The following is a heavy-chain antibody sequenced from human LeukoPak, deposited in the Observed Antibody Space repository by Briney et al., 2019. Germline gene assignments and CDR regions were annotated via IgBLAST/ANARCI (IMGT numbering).Heavy chain of an antibody. CDR2: IYYSGST. Sequence: MASETLSLTCTVSGGSISSYYWSWIRQPPGKGLEWIGYIYYSGSTYYNPPLKSRVTMSVDTSKNQFSLKLSSVTAADTAVYYCARLGWAYYYGSGSYYNMDYWGQGTLVTVSS. D-gene: IGHD3-10*01. CDR3: ARLGWAYYYGSGSYYNMDY. V-gene: IGHV4-59*12. J-gene: IGHJ4*02. CDR1: GGSISSYY.